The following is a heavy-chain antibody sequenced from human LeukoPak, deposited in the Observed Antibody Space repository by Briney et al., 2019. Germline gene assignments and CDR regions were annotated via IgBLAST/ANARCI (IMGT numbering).Heavy chain of an antibody. CDR2: INPNSGGT. D-gene: IGHD3-10*01. Sequence: RASVKVSCKASGYTFTGYYMHWVRQAPGQGLEWMGWINPNSGGTNYAQKFQGRVTMTRDTSISTAYMELSRLRSDDTAVYYCARSRVTMVRGVIWAPDYWGQGTLVTVSS. V-gene: IGHV1-2*02. CDR3: ARSRVTMVRGVIWAPDY. CDR1: GYTFTGYY. J-gene: IGHJ4*02.